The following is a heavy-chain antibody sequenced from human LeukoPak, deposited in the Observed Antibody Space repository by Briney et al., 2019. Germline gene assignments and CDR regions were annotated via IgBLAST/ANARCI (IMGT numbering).Heavy chain of an antibody. D-gene: IGHD3-10*01. CDR3: ARGSALGAYFDY. CDR2: IHSDGSPT. Sequence: GGSLRLSCSASGFTFRTVWMHWVRQAPGKGLVWVSRIHSDGSPTSYADSVKGRFTIARDNAKNTLYLQMDSLRAEDTAVYYCARGSALGAYFDYWGQGTLVTVSS. V-gene: IGHV3-74*01. CDR1: GFTFRTVW. J-gene: IGHJ4*02.